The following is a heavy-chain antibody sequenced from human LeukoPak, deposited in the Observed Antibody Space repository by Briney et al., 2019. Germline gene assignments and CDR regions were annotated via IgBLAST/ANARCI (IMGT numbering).Heavy chain of an antibody. CDR3: ARDGRQRYSGYEWDY. D-gene: IGHD5-12*01. CDR1: GYTLSDYY. J-gene: IGHJ4*02. Sequence: AASVKVSCKASGYTLSDYYIHWVRQAPGQGLEWMGWINPNSGATDHAQKFQDRFTMTRDTPVNTVYMEISSLRSDDTAVYYCARDGRQRYSGYEWDYWGQGTLVTVSS. V-gene: IGHV1-2*02. CDR2: INPNSGAT.